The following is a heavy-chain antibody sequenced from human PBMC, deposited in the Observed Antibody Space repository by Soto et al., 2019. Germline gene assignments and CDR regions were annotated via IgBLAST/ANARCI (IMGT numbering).Heavy chain of an antibody. D-gene: IGHD3-10*01. CDR1: GFTFSNAW. J-gene: IGHJ4*02. V-gene: IGHV3-15*01. CDR2: IKSKTDGGTT. CDR3: TTGAHYYGSPNFDY. Sequence: GGSLRLSCAASGFTFSNAWMSWVRQAPGKGLEWVGRIKSKTDGGTTDYAAPVKGRFTISRDDSKNTLYLQMNSLKTEDTAVYYCTTGAHYYGSPNFDYWGQGTLVTVSS.